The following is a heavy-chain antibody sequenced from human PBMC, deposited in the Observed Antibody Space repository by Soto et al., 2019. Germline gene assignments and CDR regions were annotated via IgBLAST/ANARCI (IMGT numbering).Heavy chain of an antibody. CDR2: ISYDGSNK. Sequence: QVQLVESGGGVVQPGRSLRLSCAASGFTFSSYAMHWVRQAPGKGLEWVAVISYDGSNKYYADSVKGRFTISRDNSKNTLYLQMNSLRAEDTAVYYCARGVVVAATSFRYFHLWGRGTLVTVSS. CDR1: GFTFSSYA. CDR3: ARGVVVAATSFRYFHL. V-gene: IGHV3-30-3*01. J-gene: IGHJ2*01. D-gene: IGHD2-15*01.